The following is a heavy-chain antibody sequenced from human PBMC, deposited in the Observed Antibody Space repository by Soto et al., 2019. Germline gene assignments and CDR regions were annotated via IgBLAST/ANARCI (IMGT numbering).Heavy chain of an antibody. CDR3: ARTRHVNRINDY. J-gene: IGHJ4*02. Sequence: SETLSLTCAVYGGSFSGYYWSWIRQPPGKGLEWIGEINHSGSTNYNPSLKSRVTISVDTSKNQFSLKLSSVTAADTAVYYCARTRHVNRINDYWGQGTLVTVSS. V-gene: IGHV4-34*01. CDR1: GGSFSGYY. CDR2: INHSGST.